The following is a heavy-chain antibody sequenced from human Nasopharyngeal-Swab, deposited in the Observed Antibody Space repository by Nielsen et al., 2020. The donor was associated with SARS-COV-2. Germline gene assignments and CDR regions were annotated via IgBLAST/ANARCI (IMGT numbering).Heavy chain of an antibody. J-gene: IGHJ6*02. Sequence: GSLRLSCAASGFTFSDYYMSWIRQAPGKGLEWVSYISSSGSTIYYADSVKGRFTISRDNAKNSLYLQMNSLRAEDTAVYYCARDTMVRGNYYYYGMDVWGQGTTVTVSS. D-gene: IGHD3-10*01. CDR2: ISSSGSTI. CDR1: GFTFSDYY. V-gene: IGHV3-11*04. CDR3: ARDTMVRGNYYYYGMDV.